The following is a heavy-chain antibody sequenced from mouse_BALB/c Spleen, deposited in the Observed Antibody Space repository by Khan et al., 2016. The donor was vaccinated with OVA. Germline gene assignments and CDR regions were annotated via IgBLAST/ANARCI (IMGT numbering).Heavy chain of an antibody. V-gene: IGHV3-2*02. CDR2: INYSGGT. CDR1: GYSITSDYA. CDR3: ARGFGY. Sequence: EVQLQESGPGLVKPSQSLSLTCTVTGYSITSDYAWNWIRQFPGNRLEWMGYINYSGGTSYLPSLKSRISITRDTSKNQFFLQLNSVTPEDSAKYYCARGFGYWGQGTLVTVS. J-gene: IGHJ3*01.